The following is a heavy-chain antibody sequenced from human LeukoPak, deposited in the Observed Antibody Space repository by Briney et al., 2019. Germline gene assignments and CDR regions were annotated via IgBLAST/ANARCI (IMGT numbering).Heavy chain of an antibody. Sequence: SQTLSLTCTVSGGSISSGSYYWSWIRQPAGKGLEWIGRIYTSGSTNYNPSLKSRVTMSVDTSKNQFSLKLSSVTAADTAVYYCASIRFLEWLLSHFDYWGQGTLVTVSS. D-gene: IGHD3-3*01. CDR1: GGSISSGSYY. J-gene: IGHJ4*02. CDR2: IYTSGST. V-gene: IGHV4-61*02. CDR3: ASIRFLEWLLSHFDY.